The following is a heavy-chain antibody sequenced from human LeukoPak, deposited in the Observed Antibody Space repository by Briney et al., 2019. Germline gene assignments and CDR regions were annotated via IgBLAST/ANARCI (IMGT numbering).Heavy chain of an antibody. Sequence: PSETLSLTCTVSGVSISSYYWSWIRQPPGKGLEWIGYIYYSGSTNYNPSLKSRVTISVDTSKNQFSLKLSSVTAADTAVYYCARSRGRLSYFDYWGQGTLVTVSS. V-gene: IGHV4-59*01. D-gene: IGHD3-16*01. CDR1: GVSISSYY. CDR2: IYYSGST. CDR3: ARSRGRLSYFDY. J-gene: IGHJ4*02.